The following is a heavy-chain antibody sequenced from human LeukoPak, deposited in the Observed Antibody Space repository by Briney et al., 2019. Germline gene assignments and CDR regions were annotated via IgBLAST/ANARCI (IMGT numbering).Heavy chain of an antibody. D-gene: IGHD1-26*01. CDR2: INPSGGTT. V-gene: IGHV1-46*01. CDR3: ARDRIVGASPRRYYYYYMDV. Sequence: GASVKVSCKASGYTFTSYYMHWVRQAPGQGLEWMGIINPSGGTTTYAQKFQGRVTMTRDTSTSTVYMELSSLRSEDTAVYYCARDRIVGASPRRYYYYYMDVWGKGTTVTISS. J-gene: IGHJ6*03. CDR1: GYTFTSYY.